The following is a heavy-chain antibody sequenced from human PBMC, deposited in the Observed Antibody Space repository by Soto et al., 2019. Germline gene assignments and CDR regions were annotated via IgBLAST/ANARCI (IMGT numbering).Heavy chain of an antibody. CDR2: IYPGDSDT. CDR1: GYSFTSYW. V-gene: IGHV5-51*01. CDR3: AREWVEATHYYYGMDL. Sequence: GESLKISCKGSGYSFTSYWIGWVRQMPGKGLEWMGIIYPGDSDTRYSPSFQGQVTISADKSISTAYLQWGRLKASDTAMYYCAREWVEATHYYYGMDLWGQGPTATVSS. D-gene: IGHD2-8*01. J-gene: IGHJ6*02.